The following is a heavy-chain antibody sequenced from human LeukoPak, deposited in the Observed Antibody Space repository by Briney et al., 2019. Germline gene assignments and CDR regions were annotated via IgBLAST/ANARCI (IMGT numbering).Heavy chain of an antibody. D-gene: IGHD4-23*01. J-gene: IGHJ4*02. CDR1: GFTFSSYG. CDR2: IWNDGSNK. Sequence: GRSLRLSCAASGFTFSSYGMHWVRQAPGKGLEWVAVIWNDGSNKYYADSVKGRFTISRDNSKNTLYLQMNSLRAEDTAVYYCARDPTVVTPTYFDYWGQGTLVTVSS. CDR3: ARDPTVVTPTYFDY. V-gene: IGHV3-33*01.